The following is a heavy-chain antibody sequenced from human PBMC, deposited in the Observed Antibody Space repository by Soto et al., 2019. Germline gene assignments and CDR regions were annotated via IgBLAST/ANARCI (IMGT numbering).Heavy chain of an antibody. Sequence: PSETLSLTCAVYGGSFSGNYWSWIRQPPGKGLEWIGEINHSGSTNYNPSLKSRVTISVDTSKNQFSLKLSSVTAADTAVYYCARGPPKGGRSFIDYWGQGTLVTVSS. V-gene: IGHV4-34*01. D-gene: IGHD4-17*01. CDR3: ARGPPKGGRSFIDY. CDR2: INHSGST. CDR1: GGSFSGNY. J-gene: IGHJ4*02.